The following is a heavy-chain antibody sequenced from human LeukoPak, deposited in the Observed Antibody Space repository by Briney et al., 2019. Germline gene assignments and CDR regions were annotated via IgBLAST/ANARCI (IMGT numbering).Heavy chain of an antibody. CDR3: AREGGPYRPLDY. V-gene: IGHV4-4*02. CDR2: VNLQGST. J-gene: IGHJ4*02. CDR1: GGSITNTNY. Sequence: SGTLSLTCGVSGGSITNTNYLTWVRQPPGKGLEWIGEVNLQGSTNYNPSLMGRVAISVDTSENHISLQLTSVTAADAAVYYCAREGGPYRPLDYSGQGTLVTVSS.